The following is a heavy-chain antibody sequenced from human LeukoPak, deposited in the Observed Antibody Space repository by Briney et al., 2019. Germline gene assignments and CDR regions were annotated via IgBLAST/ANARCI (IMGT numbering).Heavy chain of an antibody. D-gene: IGHD4-17*01. V-gene: IGHV4-61*02. CDR3: ARGLYGDYGDY. J-gene: IGHJ4*02. CDR1: GGSISSGSYH. CDR2: IYTSGST. Sequence: SQTLSLTCTVSGGSISSGSYHWSWIRQPAGKGLEWIGRIYTSGSTNYNPSLKSRVTISVDTSKNQFSLKLSSVTAADTAVYYCARGLYGDYGDYWGQGTLVTVSS.